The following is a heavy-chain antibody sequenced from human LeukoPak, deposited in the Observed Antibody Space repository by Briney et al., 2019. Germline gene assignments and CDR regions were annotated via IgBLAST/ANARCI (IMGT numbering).Heavy chain of an antibody. D-gene: IGHD3-10*01. CDR1: GYPFSAHF. Sequence: ASVRVSCKASGYPFSAHFLNWVRQALGQGLEWMGNIDTTTGNPRYAQDFTGRFVFSLDTSVSTAYLQITSLKADDTAAYYCVRGTPTPGMDYWGQGTQVTVSS. CDR3: VRGTPTPGMDY. J-gene: IGHJ4*02. V-gene: IGHV7-4-1*02. CDR2: IDTTTGNP.